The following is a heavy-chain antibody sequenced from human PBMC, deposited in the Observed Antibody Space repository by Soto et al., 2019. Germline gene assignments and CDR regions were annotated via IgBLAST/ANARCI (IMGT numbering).Heavy chain of an antibody. V-gene: IGHV1-8*01. D-gene: IGHD3-3*01. CDR3: ARGYRAITIFGVVIGSDYYYGMDV. CDR2: MNPNSGNT. Sequence: ASVKVSCKASGYTFTSYDINWVRQATGQGLEWMGWMNPNSGNTGYAQKFQGRVTMTRNTSISTAYMELSSLRSEDTAVYYCARGYRAITIFGVVIGSDYYYGMDVRCQGTTVTVSS. CDR1: GYTFTSYD. J-gene: IGHJ6*02.